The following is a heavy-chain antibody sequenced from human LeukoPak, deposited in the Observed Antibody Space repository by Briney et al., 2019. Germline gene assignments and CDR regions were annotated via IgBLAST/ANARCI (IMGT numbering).Heavy chain of an antibody. D-gene: IGHD3-3*02. J-gene: IGHJ6*02. CDR1: GGSISSYY. V-gene: IGHV4-4*07. CDR3: ARGRHFWSGYYTSDYYYYGMDV. CDR2: IYTSGST. Sequence: SSETLSLTCTVSGGSISSYYWSWIRQPAGKGLEWIGRIYTSGSTNYNPPLKSRVTMSVDTSKNQFSLKLSSVTAADTAVHYCARGRHFWSGYYTSDYYYYGMDVWGQGTTVTVSS.